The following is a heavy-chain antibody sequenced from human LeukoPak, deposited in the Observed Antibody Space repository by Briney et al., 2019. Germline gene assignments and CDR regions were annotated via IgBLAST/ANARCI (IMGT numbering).Heavy chain of an antibody. Sequence: PGGSLRLSCATSGFSVSTNYVTWVRQPPGKGLEWVSVIYSDGSTYYADSVKSRFTISRDNSKNTVYLQMSSLRAEDTAVYYCMDPLAGWGQGTLVTVSS. CDR3: MDPLAG. CDR1: GFSVSTNY. D-gene: IGHD2-2*03. V-gene: IGHV3-53*05. J-gene: IGHJ4*02. CDR2: IYSDGST.